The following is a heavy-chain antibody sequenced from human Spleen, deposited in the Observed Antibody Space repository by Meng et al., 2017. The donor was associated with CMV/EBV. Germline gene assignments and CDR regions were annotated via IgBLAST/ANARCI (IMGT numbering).Heavy chain of an antibody. J-gene: IGHJ5*02. CDR2: IKPRDGGT. Sequence: GYLFSRNTMHWVRQAAGQGLEWMGIIKPRDGGTRYEQKLQDRVTMTRDTSTSTVYMELRSLRSEGTAVYYCAKGVEAASGIGDWFDPWGQGTLVTVSS. D-gene: IGHD6-13*01. CDR1: GYLFSRNT. CDR3: AKGVEAASGIGDWFDP. V-gene: IGHV1-46*04.